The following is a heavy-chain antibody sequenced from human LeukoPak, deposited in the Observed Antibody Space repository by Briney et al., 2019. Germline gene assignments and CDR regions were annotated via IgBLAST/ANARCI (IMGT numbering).Heavy chain of an antibody. CDR3: ALGYCTNGACSLGPIAY. J-gene: IGHJ4*02. CDR2: IYYSGNT. Sequence: SETLSLTCTVSGGSISTSSYYWGWIRQPPGKGLEWIGSIYYSGNTYYNPSLKIRVTISVDTSKNQFSLKLSSVTAADTAVYYCALGYCTNGACSLGPIAYWGQGTLVTVSS. CDR1: GGSISTSSYY. V-gene: IGHV4-39*07. D-gene: IGHD2-8*01.